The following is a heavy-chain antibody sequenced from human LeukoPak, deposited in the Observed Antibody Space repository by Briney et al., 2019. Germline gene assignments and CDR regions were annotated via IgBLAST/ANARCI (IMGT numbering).Heavy chain of an antibody. CDR2: ISAYNGNT. CDR1: GYTFTSYG. CDR3: ARENGDYVWGSYRRRNDY. V-gene: IGHV1-18*01. Sequence: ASVKVSCKASGYTFTSYGISWVRQAPGQGLEWMGWISAYNGNTNYAQKLQGRVTMTTDTSTSTAYMELRSLRSDDTAVYYRARENGDYVWGSYRRRNDYWGQGTLVTVSS. J-gene: IGHJ4*02. D-gene: IGHD3-16*02.